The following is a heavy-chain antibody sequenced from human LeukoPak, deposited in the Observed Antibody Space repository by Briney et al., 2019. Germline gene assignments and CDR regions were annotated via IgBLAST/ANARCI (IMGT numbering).Heavy chain of an antibody. CDR1: GFTFSSYG. Sequence: GGSLRLSCAASGFTFSSYGMNWVRQAPGKGLGWVSSISGSSDHIYYADSVRGRFTISRDNAKKSLYLQMNSLRADDTAIYYCARAYSGYDGIDSWGQGTLVTVSS. J-gene: IGHJ5*01. D-gene: IGHD5-12*01. CDR3: ARAYSGYDGIDS. V-gene: IGHV3-21*01. CDR2: ISGSSDHI.